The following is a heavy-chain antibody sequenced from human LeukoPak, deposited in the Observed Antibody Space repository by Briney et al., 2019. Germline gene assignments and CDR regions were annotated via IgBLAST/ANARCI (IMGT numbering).Heavy chain of an antibody. Sequence: PSETLSLTCTVSGGSISSYYWSWIRQPPGKGLEWIGYIYYSGSTNYNPSLKSRVTISVDTSKNQFSLKLSSATAADTAVYYCARAVRIFGVVNLAFDYWGQGTLVTVSS. J-gene: IGHJ4*02. CDR1: GGSISSYY. CDR2: IYYSGST. V-gene: IGHV4-59*01. CDR3: ARAVRIFGVVNLAFDY. D-gene: IGHD3-3*01.